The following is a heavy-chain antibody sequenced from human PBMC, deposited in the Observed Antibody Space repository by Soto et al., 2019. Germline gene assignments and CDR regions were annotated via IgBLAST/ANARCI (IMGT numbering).Heavy chain of an antibody. CDR2: ISAYNGHA. J-gene: IGHJ6*03. CDR3: AREGYCSSSMCYGGYSHMDV. CDR1: GYTLTNYG. V-gene: IGHV1-18*01. D-gene: IGHD2-2*01. Sequence: QVQLVQSGGEVKNPGASVKVSCKAFGYTLTNYGISWVRQDPGQGLEWIGWISAYNGHANYAQKFQSRVRLTTDGTANTAYMKLRSLGSDDTAEYYCAREGYCSSSMCYGGYSHMDVWGKGTTVTVS.